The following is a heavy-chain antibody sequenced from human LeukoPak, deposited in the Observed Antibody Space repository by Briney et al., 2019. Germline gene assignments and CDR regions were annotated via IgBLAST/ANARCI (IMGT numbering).Heavy chain of an antibody. J-gene: IGHJ2*01. CDR2: ISGSGDNT. V-gene: IGHV3-23*01. Sequence: PGGSLRVSCATSGFTFYTYAMTWVRQAPGKGLEWVSSISGSGDNTYYADFVKGRFTISRDSSKNTLFLQMNTLRAEDTAIYYCAKDRTVGASYWYFDLWGRGTLVTVSS. CDR1: GFTFYTYA. CDR3: AKDRTVGASYWYFDL. D-gene: IGHD1-26*01.